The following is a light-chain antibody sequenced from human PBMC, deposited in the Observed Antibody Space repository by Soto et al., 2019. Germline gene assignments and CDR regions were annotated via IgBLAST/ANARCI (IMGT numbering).Light chain of an antibody. Sequence: QSALTQPPSVSGSPGQSVTISCTGTSSDVGSYNRVSWYQQPPGTAPKLMICQVSNRPSGVPDRFSGSKSGNTASLTISGLQAEDGADYSCSSSTSSGTWVFGGGPKLTVL. CDR3: SSSTSSGTWV. V-gene: IGLV2-18*02. CDR2: QVS. J-gene: IGLJ3*02. CDR1: SSDVGSYNR.